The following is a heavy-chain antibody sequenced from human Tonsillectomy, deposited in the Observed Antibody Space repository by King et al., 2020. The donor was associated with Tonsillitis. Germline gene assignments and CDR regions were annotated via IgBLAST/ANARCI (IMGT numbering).Heavy chain of an antibody. D-gene: IGHD2-15*01. CDR2: LSGDGDIT. CDR3: SGCSCGRCFEPLHY. V-gene: IGHV3-23*04. CDR1: GFAFSTYA. J-gene: IGHJ4*02. Sequence: VQLVESGGGLVQPGGSLRLSCAASGFAFSTYAMTWVRQAPGKGLEWVSALSGDGDITFYADSVKGRFTISRDNSKNTLFLQMNNLRAEDTAMYYCSGCSCGRCFEPLHYWGLGTLVTVSS.